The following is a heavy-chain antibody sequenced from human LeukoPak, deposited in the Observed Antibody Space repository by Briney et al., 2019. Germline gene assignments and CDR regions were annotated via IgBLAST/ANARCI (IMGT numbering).Heavy chain of an antibody. Sequence: NTSETLSLTCAVSGYSISSGYYWGWIRQPPGKGLEWIGSIYHSGSTYYNPSLKSRVTISVDTSKNQFSLKLSSVTAADTAVYYCARLRVGPAEVDYWGQGTLVTVSS. D-gene: IGHD1-26*01. CDR1: GYSISSGYY. V-gene: IGHV4-38-2*01. CDR3: ARLRVGPAEVDY. CDR2: IYHSGST. J-gene: IGHJ4*02.